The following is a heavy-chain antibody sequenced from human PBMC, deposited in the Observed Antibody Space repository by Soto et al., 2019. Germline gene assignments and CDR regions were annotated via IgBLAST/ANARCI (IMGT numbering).Heavy chain of an antibody. CDR1: GFNFSSFS. CDR2: ISGNGVST. CDR3: AKDGLKDFYSGYFSS. Sequence: PGGSLRLSCEASGFNFSSFSMTWVRQAPGKGLEWVSVISGNGVSTSYGDSMEGRFTISRDNSKSTLYLQLSSLRPEDTAVYYCAKDGLKDFYSGYFSSWGQGTRVTVS. J-gene: IGHJ5*02. V-gene: IGHV3-23*01. D-gene: IGHD3-22*01.